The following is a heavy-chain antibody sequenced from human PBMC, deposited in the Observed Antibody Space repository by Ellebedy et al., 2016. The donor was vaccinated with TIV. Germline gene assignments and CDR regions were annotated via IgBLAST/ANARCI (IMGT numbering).Heavy chain of an antibody. D-gene: IGHD6-13*01. J-gene: IGHJ4*02. Sequence: GGSLRLSCAASGFTVSSYWMSWVREAPGKGLEWVAVISYDGSNKYYADSVKGRFTISRDNSKNTLYLQMNSLRAEDTAVYYCARAPSIAAAGTLDYWGQGILVTVSS. CDR2: ISYDGSNK. V-gene: IGHV3-30-3*01. CDR1: GFTVSSYW. CDR3: ARAPSIAAAGTLDY.